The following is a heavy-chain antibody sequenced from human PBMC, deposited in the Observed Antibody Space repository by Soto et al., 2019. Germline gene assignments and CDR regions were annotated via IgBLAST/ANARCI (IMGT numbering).Heavy chain of an antibody. CDR1: GFNFNNAW. D-gene: IGHD2-2*03. J-gene: IGHJ4*02. V-gene: IGHV3-15*01. Sequence: GGSLRLSCAASGFNFNNAWMSWVRQAPGRGLEWVGRIKTNADGATTDYAAPVKGRFTISRDDSEKTLYLQMSSLRTDDTAVYFCTTHVLQVSDWIMFFDYWGQGVLVTVSS. CDR2: IKTNADGATT. CDR3: TTHVLQVSDWIMFFDY.